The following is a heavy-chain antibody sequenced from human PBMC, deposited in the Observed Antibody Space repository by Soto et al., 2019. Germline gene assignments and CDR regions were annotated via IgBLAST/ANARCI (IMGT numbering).Heavy chain of an antibody. D-gene: IGHD3-10*01. Sequence: ASVKVSCKASGGTFSSYTISWVRQAPGQGLEWMGRIIPILGIANYAQKFQGRVTITADKSTSTAYMELSSLRSEDTAVYYCARDERGWGSGSQYYYYYMDVWGKGTTVTVSS. CDR2: IIPILGIA. CDR3: ARDERGWGSGSQYYYYYMDV. CDR1: GGTFSSYT. V-gene: IGHV1-69*04. J-gene: IGHJ6*03.